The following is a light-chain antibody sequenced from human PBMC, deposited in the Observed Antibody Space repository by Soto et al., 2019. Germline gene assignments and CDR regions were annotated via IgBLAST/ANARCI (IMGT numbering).Light chain of an antibody. J-gene: IGLJ2*01. CDR2: RNN. CDR1: SSNIGSNY. CDR3: AAWDESLSADVV. Sequence: QSVLTQPPSASGTPGQRVTISCSGSSSNIGSNYVYWYQQLPGTAPKLLIYRNNQRPSGVPDRFSGSKSGTSACLAISGLRSEDEADYYCAAWDESLSADVVFGGGTKLTVL. V-gene: IGLV1-47*01.